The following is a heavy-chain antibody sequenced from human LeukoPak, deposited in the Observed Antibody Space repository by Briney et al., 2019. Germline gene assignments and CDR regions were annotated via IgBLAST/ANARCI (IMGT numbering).Heavy chain of an antibody. CDR1: GGSISSSSYY. V-gene: IGHV4-39*07. D-gene: IGHD1-1*01. Sequence: SETLSLTCTVSGGSISSSSYYWGWIRQPPGKGLEWIGSIYYSGSTYYNPSLKSRVTISVDTSKNQFSLKLSSVTAADTAVYYCASEQPSYFDYWGQGTLVTVSS. CDR2: IYYSGST. CDR3: ASEQPSYFDY. J-gene: IGHJ4*02.